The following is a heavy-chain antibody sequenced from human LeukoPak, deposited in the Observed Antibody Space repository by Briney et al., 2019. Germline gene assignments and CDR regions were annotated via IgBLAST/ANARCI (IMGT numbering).Heavy chain of an antibody. Sequence: GRSLRLSCAASGFTFSSYGMHWVRQAPGKGLEWVSVIWYDGSNKYYADSVKGRFTISRDNSKNTLYLQMNSLRAEDTAVYYCARDCGGGSCDAFDIWGQGTMVTVSS. CDR2: IWYDGSNK. CDR3: ARDCGGGSCDAFDI. D-gene: IGHD2-15*01. V-gene: IGHV3-33*01. CDR1: GFTFSSYG. J-gene: IGHJ3*02.